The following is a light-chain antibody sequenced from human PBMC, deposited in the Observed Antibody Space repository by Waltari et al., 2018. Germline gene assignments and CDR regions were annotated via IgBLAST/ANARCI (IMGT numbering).Light chain of an antibody. CDR1: QCLLHSNGKTY. Sequence: SQCLLHSNGKTYLHWYLQKPGQSPELIIDEVSSRFSGVPDRFSGSWSGTGFTLEISQVEAEDVGVYYCMQGIHLRTFGQGTKVEIK. J-gene: IGKJ1*01. CDR3: MQGIHLRT. CDR2: EVS. V-gene: IGKV2-29*02.